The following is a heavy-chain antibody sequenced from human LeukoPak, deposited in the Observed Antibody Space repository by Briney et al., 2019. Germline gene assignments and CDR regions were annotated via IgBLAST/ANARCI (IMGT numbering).Heavy chain of an antibody. CDR1: GFSFSDYY. CDR2: ISNSGGAM. V-gene: IGHV3-11*04. D-gene: IGHD4-11*01. Sequence: GGSLRLSCAATGFSFSDYYINWFRQVPGKGLEWISYISNSGGAMFYADSVKGRFTISRDNSKNTLFLQMNSLRPEDTAVYYCAKVATTVTTLGGLDYWGQGTLVTVSS. J-gene: IGHJ4*02. CDR3: AKVATTVTTLGGLDY.